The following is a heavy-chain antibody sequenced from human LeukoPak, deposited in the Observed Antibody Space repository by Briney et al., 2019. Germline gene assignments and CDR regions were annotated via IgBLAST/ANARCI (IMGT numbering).Heavy chain of an antibody. D-gene: IGHD3-10*01. J-gene: IGHJ6*03. CDR1: GFTFSSYW. Sequence: GGSLRLSCAASGFTFSSYWMSWVRQAPGKGLEWVANIKQDGFEKYYVDSVKGRFTISRDNAKNSLYLQMNSLRAEDTAVYYCAGSGTRRYYYYMDVWGKGTTVTVSS. CDR3: AGSGTRRYYYYMDV. V-gene: IGHV3-7*01. CDR2: IKQDGFEK.